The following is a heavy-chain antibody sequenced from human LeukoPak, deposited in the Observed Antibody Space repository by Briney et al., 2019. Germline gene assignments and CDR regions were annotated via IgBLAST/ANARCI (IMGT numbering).Heavy chain of an antibody. Sequence: ASVKVSCKASGYTFTSYGISWVRQAPGQGLEWMGWISAYNGNTNYAQKLQGRVTMTTDTSTSTAYMELRSLRSDDTAVYYCARTISYSGSYYRYDYWGRGTLVTVSS. CDR3: ARTISYSGSYYRYDY. CDR2: ISAYNGNT. V-gene: IGHV1-18*01. CDR1: GYTFTSYG. D-gene: IGHD1-26*01. J-gene: IGHJ4*02.